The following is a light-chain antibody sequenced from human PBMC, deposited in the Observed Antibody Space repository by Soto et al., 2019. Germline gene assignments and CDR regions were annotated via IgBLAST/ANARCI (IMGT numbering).Light chain of an antibody. CDR1: QSVSSK. CDR2: GAS. Sequence: DIVITPSQSTRSGNTGEGATRSGRASQSVSSKLAWYQQKPGQAPRLLIYGASTRATGIPARFSGRGSGTEFTLIICSLQSEDSAVYYCQQYDRSPRTFGRGTKVEIK. CDR3: QQYDRSPRT. V-gene: IGKV3-15*01. J-gene: IGKJ4*02.